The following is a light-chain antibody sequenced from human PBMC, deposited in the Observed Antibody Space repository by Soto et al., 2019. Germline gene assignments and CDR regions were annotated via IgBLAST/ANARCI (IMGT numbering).Light chain of an antibody. J-gene: IGKJ1*01. CDR1: QALRSN. CDR3: QAYNELSLT. CDR2: GAS. V-gene: IGKV3-15*01. Sequence: EIIMTQSPATLSVSPGERATLSCRASQALRSNLAWYQQKPGQAPRLLIFGASTRATGIPARFSGNGSGTRFTLTIVSLQFEGFGLYFWQAYNELSLTFGQGTKVEIK.